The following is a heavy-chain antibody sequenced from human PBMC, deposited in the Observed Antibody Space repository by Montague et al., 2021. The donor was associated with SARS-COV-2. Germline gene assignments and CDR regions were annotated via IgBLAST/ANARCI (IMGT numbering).Heavy chain of an antibody. D-gene: IGHD3-9*01. CDR1: GGSISSGGYY. J-gene: IGHJ3*02. CDR2: IDYSEST. V-gene: IGHV4-39*07. CDR3: ARTYYDILTGYYNRGAFDI. Sequence: SETLSLTCTVSGGSISSGGYYWSWIRRPPGKGLEWIGSIDYSESTNYNPSLKSRVTISVDTSKNQFSLKLSSVTAADTAVYYCARTYYDILTGYYNRGAFDIWGQGTMVTVSS.